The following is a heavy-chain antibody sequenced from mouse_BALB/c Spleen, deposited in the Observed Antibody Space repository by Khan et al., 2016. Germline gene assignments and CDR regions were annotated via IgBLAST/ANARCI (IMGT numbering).Heavy chain of an antibody. V-gene: IGHV3-6*01. D-gene: IGHD2-12*01. J-gene: IGHJ4*01. CDR1: GYSITSGYY. CDR3: ARLRRDYAMDY. CDR2: ISYDGSN. Sequence: EVQLQESGPGLVKPSQSLSLTCSVTGYSITSGYYWNWIRQFPGNNLEWMGYISYDGSNNYNPSLKNRISIARDTSKNQFFLKLNSVTTADPATYYCARLRRDYAMDYWGQGTSVTVSS.